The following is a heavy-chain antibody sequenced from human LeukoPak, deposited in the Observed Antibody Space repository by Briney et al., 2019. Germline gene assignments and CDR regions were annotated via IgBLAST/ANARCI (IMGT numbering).Heavy chain of an antibody. V-gene: IGHV4-34*01. CDR3: ARHVRAGVVIIGSLDY. Sequence: PSETLSLTCAVYGGSFSGYYWSWIRQPPGKGLEWIGEINHSGSTNYNPSLKSRVTISVDTSKNQFSLKLSSVTAADTAVYYCARHVRAGVVIIGSLDYWGQGTLVTVSS. CDR1: GGSFSGYY. J-gene: IGHJ4*02. CDR2: INHSGST. D-gene: IGHD3-3*01.